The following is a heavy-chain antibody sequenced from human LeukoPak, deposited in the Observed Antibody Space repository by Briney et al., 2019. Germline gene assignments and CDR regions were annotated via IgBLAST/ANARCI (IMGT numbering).Heavy chain of an antibody. D-gene: IGHD5-18*01. J-gene: IGHJ4*02. V-gene: IGHV1-46*01. Sequence: ASVKVSCKASGYTFTSYYMHWVRQAPGQGLEWMGIINPSGGSTSYAQKFQGRVTVTRDTSTSTVYMELCSLRSEDTAVYYCARAKLWHPGDYWGQGTLVTVSS. CDR2: INPSGGST. CDR3: ARAKLWHPGDY. CDR1: GYTFTSYY.